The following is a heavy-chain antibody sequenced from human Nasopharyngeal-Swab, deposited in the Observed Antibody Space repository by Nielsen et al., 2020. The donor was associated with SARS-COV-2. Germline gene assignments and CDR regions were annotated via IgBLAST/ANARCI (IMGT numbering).Heavy chain of an antibody. CDR3: ARERLGYCSSTSCYGGERYYYYYYMDV. J-gene: IGHJ6*03. Sequence: PGKGLEWIGEIYHSGSTNYNPSLKSRVTISVDKSKNQFSLKLSSVTAADTAVYYCARERLGYCSSTSCYGGERYYYYYYMDVWGKGTTVTV. CDR2: IYHSGST. D-gene: IGHD2-2*01. V-gene: IGHV4-4*02.